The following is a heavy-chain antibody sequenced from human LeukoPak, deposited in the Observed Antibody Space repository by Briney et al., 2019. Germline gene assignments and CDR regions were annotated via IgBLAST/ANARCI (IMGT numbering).Heavy chain of an antibody. J-gene: IGHJ6*02. CDR2: IYSSETT. Sequence: PGGSLRLSCAASGFTVSSTCMSWVRQAPGKGLEWVSFIYSSETTYYTDSVKGRFTISRNNSKNTLYLQMNSLRAEDTAVYYCARGGGSGTYTLEGYNYYGMDVWGQGTTVTVSS. CDR1: GFTVSSTC. D-gene: IGHD3-10*01. V-gene: IGHV3-53*01. CDR3: ARGGGSGTYTLEGYNYYGMDV.